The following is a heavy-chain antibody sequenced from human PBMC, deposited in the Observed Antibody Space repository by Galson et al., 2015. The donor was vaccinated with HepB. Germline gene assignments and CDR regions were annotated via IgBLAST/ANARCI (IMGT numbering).Heavy chain of an antibody. CDR1: GYSFTSYW. J-gene: IGHJ4*02. D-gene: IGHD6-13*01. V-gene: IGHV5-51*01. Sequence: QSGAEVKKPGESLKISCKGSGYSFTSYWIGWVRQMPGKGLEWMGIIYPGESDTRYSPSFQGQVTISADKSISTAYMQWCSLKASDTAMYYCARRFSGSSSPNDYWGQGTLVTVSS. CDR2: IYPGESDT. CDR3: ARRFSGSSSPNDY.